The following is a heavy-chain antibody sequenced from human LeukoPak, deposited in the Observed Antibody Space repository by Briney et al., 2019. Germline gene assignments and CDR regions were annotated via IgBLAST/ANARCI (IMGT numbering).Heavy chain of an antibody. CDR3: AKGPRNYVKGIFLYWFDP. J-gene: IGHJ5*02. CDR2: ISGSGGST. Sequence: GGSLRLSCAASGFTFSSYAMSWVRQAPGKGLEWVSAISGSGGSTYYADSVKGRFTISRDNSKNTLYLQMNSLRAADTAVYYCAKGPRNYVKGIFLYWFDPWGQGTLVTVSS. CDR1: GFTFSSYA. D-gene: IGHD1-7*01. V-gene: IGHV3-23*01.